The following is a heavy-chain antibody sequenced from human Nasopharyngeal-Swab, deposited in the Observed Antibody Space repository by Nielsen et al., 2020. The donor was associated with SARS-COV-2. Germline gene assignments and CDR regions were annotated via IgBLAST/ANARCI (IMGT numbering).Heavy chain of an antibody. CDR3: ARDRLSGLDY. V-gene: IGHV4-59*01. J-gene: IGHJ4*02. CDR2: IYYSGST. CDR1: GGSIRSYY. Sequence: GSLRLSWTVSGGSIRSYYWSWIRQPPGKGLEWIGYIYYSGSTNYNPSLKSRVTISVDTSKNQFSLKVNSVTAADTAVYYCARDRLSGLDYWGQGTLVTVSS. D-gene: IGHD6-19*01.